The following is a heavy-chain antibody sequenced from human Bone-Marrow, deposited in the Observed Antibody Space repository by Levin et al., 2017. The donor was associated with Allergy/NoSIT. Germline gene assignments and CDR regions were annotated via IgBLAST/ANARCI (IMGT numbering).Heavy chain of an antibody. J-gene: IGHJ6*02. CDR2: ITQSSAGT. D-gene: IGHD3/OR15-3a*01. CDR3: AKRAGFRTPYEDAGMDV. CDR1: GFTFRDYA. V-gene: IGHV3-23*01. Sequence: GESLKISCTASGFTFRDYAMTWVRQAPGKGLDWVSGITQSSAGTYYADSVKGRFTVSRDNSRNTVFLQMNSLTADDTAVYYCAKRAGFRTPYEDAGMDVWGQGTTVTVSS.